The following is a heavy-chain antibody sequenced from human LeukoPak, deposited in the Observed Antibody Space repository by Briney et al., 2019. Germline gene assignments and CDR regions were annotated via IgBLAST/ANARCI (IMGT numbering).Heavy chain of an antibody. CDR3: AKAWIVAAVDY. V-gene: IGHV3-30*02. J-gene: IGHJ4*02. Sequence: GVSLRLSCAASGFTFSSYGMQWVRQAPGKGLEWVAFIQYDGSNKYYADSVKGRFTISRDNSKNTVYLQMNSLRAEATAVYYCAKAWIVAAVDYWGQGTLVTVST. CDR1: GFTFSSYG. CDR2: IQYDGSNK. D-gene: IGHD1-26*01.